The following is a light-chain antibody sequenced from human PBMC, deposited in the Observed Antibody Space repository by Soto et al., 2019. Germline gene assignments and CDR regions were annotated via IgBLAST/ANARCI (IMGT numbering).Light chain of an antibody. V-gene: IGLV2-11*01. CDR3: CSYTSSSTLYV. CDR1: ISDVGGYNY. J-gene: IGLJ1*01. CDR2: EVN. Sequence: QSALTQPRSVSGSPGQSVTISCTGTISDVGGYNYVSWYQQHPGKAPKLMIYEVNKRPSGVPDRFYGSKSGHTASLTISGLQADDEADYYCCSYTSSSTLYVFGTGTKVTVL.